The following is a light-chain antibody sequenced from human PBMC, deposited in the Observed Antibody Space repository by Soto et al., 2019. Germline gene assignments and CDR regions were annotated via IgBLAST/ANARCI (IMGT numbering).Light chain of an antibody. CDR2: YDD. J-gene: IGLJ1*01. Sequence: QSVLTQPPSVSEAPRQRVTISCSGSSSNIGNNAVNWYQQLPGKAPKLLIYYDDLLPSGVSDRFSGSKSGNSASLAISGLQSEDEADYYCAAWDDRLNAYVFGNGTKLTV. CDR1: SSNIGNNA. CDR3: AAWDDRLNAYV. V-gene: IGLV1-36*01.